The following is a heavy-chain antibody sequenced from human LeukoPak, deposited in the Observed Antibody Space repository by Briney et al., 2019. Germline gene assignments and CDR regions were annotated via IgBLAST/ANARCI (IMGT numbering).Heavy chain of an antibody. Sequence: GSLRLLCGGPGFPFCRYWVSWVRQGPGKGLEWVGQQKQDGSEKYYVDSVKGRFTISRDNAKNSLYLQMNSLRAEDTAVYYCARDDCSSISCYHNWFDPWGQGTLVTVSS. CDR1: GFPFCRYW. J-gene: IGHJ5*02. CDR2: QKQDGSEK. D-gene: IGHD2-2*01. CDR3: ARDDCSSISCYHNWFDP. V-gene: IGHV3-7*01.